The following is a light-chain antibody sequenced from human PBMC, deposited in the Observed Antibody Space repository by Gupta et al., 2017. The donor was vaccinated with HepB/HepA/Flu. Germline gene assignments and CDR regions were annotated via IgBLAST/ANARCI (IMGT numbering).Light chain of an antibody. CDR2: DAF. Sequence: QSALTQPASVSGSPGQSITISCTGTSSDVGAFDYVSWYQQHPDKVPNLIIYDAFKRPSGVSNRFSGSKSGNTASLTISGLQAEDEADYFCSSQTTTYSLVVGGGTKLTVL. CDR1: SSDVGAFDY. J-gene: IGLJ2*01. V-gene: IGLV2-14*03. CDR3: SSQTTTYSLV.